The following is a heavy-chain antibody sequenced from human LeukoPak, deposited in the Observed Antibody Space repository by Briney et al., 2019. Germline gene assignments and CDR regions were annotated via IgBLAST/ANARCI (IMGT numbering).Heavy chain of an antibody. Sequence: ASVKVSCKASGYTFTSYGISWVRQAPGQGLEWMGWINTNTGNPTYAQGFTGRFVFSLDTSVSTAYLQISSLKAEDTAVYYCARSNYYYGSGSYPIPRLQNWFDPWGQGTLVTVSS. D-gene: IGHD3-10*01. CDR3: ARSNYYYGSGSYPIPRLQNWFDP. CDR1: GYTFTSYG. V-gene: IGHV7-4-1*02. CDR2: INTNTGNP. J-gene: IGHJ5*02.